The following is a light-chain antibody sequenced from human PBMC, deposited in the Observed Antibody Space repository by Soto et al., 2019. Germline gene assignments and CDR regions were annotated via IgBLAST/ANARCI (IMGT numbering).Light chain of an antibody. J-gene: IGKJ4*01. V-gene: IGKV1-27*01. CDR3: QNYNSAPPCS. CDR1: QGIYNY. Sequence: DIQMTQSPSSLSASIGDRVTLTCRASQGIYNYLAWYQQKPGKVPRLLIYDASTLQSGVPSRFSGSGSGADFTLTISSLQPEDVATYYCQNYNSAPPCSFGGGTKVEIK. CDR2: DAS.